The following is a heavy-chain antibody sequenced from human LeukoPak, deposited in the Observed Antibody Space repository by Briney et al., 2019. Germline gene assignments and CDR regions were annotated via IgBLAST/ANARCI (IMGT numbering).Heavy chain of an antibody. CDR2: IRRKANSYAT. J-gene: IGHJ4*02. CDR3: TSSTVTTKDFDF. D-gene: IGHD4-17*01. Sequence: GGSLRLSCAASGFTFSGSAMHWVRQASGKGLEWVGRIRRKANSYATAYAASVKGRFTISRDDSNNTAYLQMNSLKTDDTAVYYCTSSTVTTKDFDFWGQGTLVTVSS. CDR1: GFTFSGSA. V-gene: IGHV3-73*01.